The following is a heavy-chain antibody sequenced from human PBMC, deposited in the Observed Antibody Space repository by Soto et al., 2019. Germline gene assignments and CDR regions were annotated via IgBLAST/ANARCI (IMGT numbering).Heavy chain of an antibody. J-gene: IGHJ6*02. D-gene: IGHD6-13*01. CDR3: ARVTAAGIYYYYGMDV. CDR1: GFSLSSTGMC. V-gene: IGHV2-70*12. Sequence: GPTLVNPTQPLTLTCTFSGFSLSSTGMCVSWIRQPPGKALEWLALIDWSDDKYYNTSLRSRLTLSRGSSENQVVLTMTNMDLDDTAPYYCARVTAAGIYYYYGMDVWGQGT. CDR2: IDWSDDK.